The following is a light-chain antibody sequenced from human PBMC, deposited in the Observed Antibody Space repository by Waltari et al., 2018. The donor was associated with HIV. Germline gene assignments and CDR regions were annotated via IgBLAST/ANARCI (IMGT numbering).Light chain of an antibody. J-gene: IGLJ3*02. CDR1: SSNIGADSH. Sequence: QSVLTQPPSVPGPPGKMVTTSCTSGSSNIGADSHLHWYQPPPGTAPRLLIYANSVRPSGVPDCVSGSKSGTSVSLSIPGPQAEDDATYYGHSSDSDRWPVFGGGTKLTVL. V-gene: IGLV1-40*01. CDR2: ANS. CDR3: HSSDSDRWPV.